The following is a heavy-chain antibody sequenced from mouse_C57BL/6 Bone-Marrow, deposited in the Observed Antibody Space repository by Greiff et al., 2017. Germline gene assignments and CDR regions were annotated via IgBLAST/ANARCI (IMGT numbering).Heavy chain of an antibody. V-gene: IGHV14-4*01. CDR1: GFNIKDDY. Sequence: EVQLQQSGAELVRPGASVKLSCTASGFNIKDDYMHWVKQRPEQGLEWIGWIDPENGDTAYASKFQGKATITADTYSNTAYLQLSSLTSEDTAVYYCTTGYDWFAYWGQGTLVTVSA. D-gene: IGHD2-3*01. CDR3: TTGYDWFAY. CDR2: IDPENGDT. J-gene: IGHJ3*01.